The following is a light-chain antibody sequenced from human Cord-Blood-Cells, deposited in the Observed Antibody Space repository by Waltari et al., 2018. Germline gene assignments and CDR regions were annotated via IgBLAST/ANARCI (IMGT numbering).Light chain of an antibody. Sequence: IVLTQSPATLSLSPAERATLSCRASQSVSSYLAWYQQKPGQAPRLLIYDASNRATGIPARFSGSGSGTDFTLTISSLEPEDFAVYYCQQRSNWTFGQGTKVEIK. V-gene: IGKV3-11*01. CDR3: QQRSNWT. J-gene: IGKJ1*01. CDR2: DAS. CDR1: QSVSSY.